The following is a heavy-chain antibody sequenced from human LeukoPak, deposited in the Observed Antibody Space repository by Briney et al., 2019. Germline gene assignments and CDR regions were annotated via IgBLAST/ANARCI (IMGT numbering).Heavy chain of an antibody. CDR1: GYTFTSYD. CDR2: MNPSSGKT. Sequence: ASVKVSCKASGYTFTSYDINWVRQATGQGLEWMGWMNPSSGKTGFAQKFQGRVTTTRNTSISTAYMELSSLRSEDTAVYYCARGPYSSSFGDGAFDIWGQGTMVTVSS. D-gene: IGHD6-6*01. J-gene: IGHJ3*02. CDR3: ARGPYSSSFGDGAFDI. V-gene: IGHV1-8*03.